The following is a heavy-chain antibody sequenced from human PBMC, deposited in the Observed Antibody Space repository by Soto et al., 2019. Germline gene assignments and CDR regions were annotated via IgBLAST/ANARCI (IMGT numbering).Heavy chain of an antibody. J-gene: IGHJ6*02. CDR3: ARGATFQYGSGSNYYYYYGMDV. Sequence: SETLSLTCTVSGGSISSGGYYWSWIRQHPGKGLEWIGYIYYSGSTYYNPSLKSRVTISVDTSKNQFSLKLSSVTAADTAVYYCARGATFQYGSGSNYYYYYGMDVWGQGTTVTV. D-gene: IGHD3-10*01. V-gene: IGHV4-31*03. CDR1: GGSISSGGYY. CDR2: IYYSGST.